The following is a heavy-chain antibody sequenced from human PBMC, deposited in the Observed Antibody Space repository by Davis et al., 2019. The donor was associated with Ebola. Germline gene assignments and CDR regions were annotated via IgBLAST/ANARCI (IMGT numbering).Heavy chain of an antibody. V-gene: IGHV4-34*01. CDR1: GGSFSGFY. CDR3: ARGGGWGGHGMDV. CDR2: IEYSGST. Sequence: SETLSLTCAVYGGSFSGFYWSWIRQSPGKGLEWIGEIEYSGSTNYNPSLQTRLTISVDTSKNQFSLRLNSVTAADTAVYYCARGGGWGGHGMDVWGQGTTVTVSS. D-gene: IGHD3-10*01. J-gene: IGHJ6*02.